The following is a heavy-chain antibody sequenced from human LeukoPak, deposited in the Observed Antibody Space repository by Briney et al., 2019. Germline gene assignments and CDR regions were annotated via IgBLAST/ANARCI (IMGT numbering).Heavy chain of an antibody. D-gene: IGHD6-19*01. Sequence: ASVTVSCKASGGTFSSYAISWVRQAPGQGLEWMGWISAYNGNTNYAQKLQGRVTMTTDTSTSTAYMELRSLRSDDTAVYYCARDWGSGWYGFDYWGQGTLVTVSS. J-gene: IGHJ4*02. CDR3: ARDWGSGWYGFDY. V-gene: IGHV1-18*01. CDR2: ISAYNGNT. CDR1: GGTFSSYA.